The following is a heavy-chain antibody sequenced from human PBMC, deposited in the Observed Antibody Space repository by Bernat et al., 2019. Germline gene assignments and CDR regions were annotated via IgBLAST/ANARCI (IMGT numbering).Heavy chain of an antibody. J-gene: IGHJ5*02. D-gene: IGHD3-22*01. V-gene: IGHV3-13*04. Sequence: EVQLVESGGGLVQPGGSLRLSCAASGFTFSSYDMHWVRQATGKGLEWVSAIGTAGDTYYPGSVKGRFTISRENAKNSLYLQMNSLRAGDTAVYYCARAEYYYESSGNRHPRGFDPWGQGTLVTVSS. CDR3: ARAEYYYESSGNRHPRGFDP. CDR1: GFTFSSYD. CDR2: IGTAGDT.